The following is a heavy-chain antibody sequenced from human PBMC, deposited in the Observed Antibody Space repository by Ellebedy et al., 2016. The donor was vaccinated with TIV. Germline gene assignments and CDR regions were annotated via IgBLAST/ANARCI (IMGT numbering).Heavy chain of an antibody. CDR3: VKAWGD. CDR2: IVSNGGST. CDR1: GFTFSSYA. J-gene: IGHJ4*02. D-gene: IGHD3-16*01. V-gene: IGHV3-64D*06. Sequence: GESLKISCSASGFTFSSYAMHWVRQAPGKGLEYISAIVSNGGSTYYANSVKGRFIISRDNSKNTLYLQMSSLRLEDTAVYYCVKAWGDWGQGTLVTVSS.